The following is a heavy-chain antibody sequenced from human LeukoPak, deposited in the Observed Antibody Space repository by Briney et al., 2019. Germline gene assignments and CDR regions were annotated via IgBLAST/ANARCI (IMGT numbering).Heavy chain of an antibody. D-gene: IGHD5-24*01. CDR2: IYGGGNI. J-gene: IGHJ4*02. V-gene: IGHV3-53*01. CDR1: GFTVSSNY. Sequence: GGSLRLSCAASGFTVSSNYMNWVRQAPGKGLEWVSVIYGGGNIYYADSVKGRFTISRDNSKNTLYLQMNSLRAEDTAVYYCARGAGYNYPYYFEYWGQGTLVTVSS. CDR3: ARGAGYNYPYYFEY.